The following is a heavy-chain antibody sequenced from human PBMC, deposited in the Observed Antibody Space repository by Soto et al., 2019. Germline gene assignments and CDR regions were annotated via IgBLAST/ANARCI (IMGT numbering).Heavy chain of an antibody. CDR1: GYTFTGYY. Sequence: QVQLVQSGAEVKKPGASVKVSCKASGYTFTGYYMHWVRQAPGQGLEWMGWINPNSGGTNYAQKFQGWVTMTRDTSISTAYMELCSLRSDDTAVYYCARGEDGYNYLAFQHWGQGTLVTVSS. D-gene: IGHD5-12*01. V-gene: IGHV1-2*04. CDR2: INPNSGGT. CDR3: ARGEDGYNYLAFQH. J-gene: IGHJ1*01.